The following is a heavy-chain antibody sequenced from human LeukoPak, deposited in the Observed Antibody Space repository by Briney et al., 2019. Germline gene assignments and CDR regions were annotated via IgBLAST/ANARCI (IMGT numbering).Heavy chain of an antibody. V-gene: IGHV3-73*01. CDR2: IRSKANSYAT. D-gene: IGHD1-26*01. CDR1: GFTFSGSA. CDR3: TSFPRGGSYYCDY. Sequence: GGSLRLSCAASGFTFSGSAMHWVRQASGKGLEWVGRIRSKANSYATAYAASVKGRFTISRDDSKNTAYLQTNSLKTEDTAVYYCTSFPRGGSYYCDYWGQGTLVTVSS. J-gene: IGHJ4*02.